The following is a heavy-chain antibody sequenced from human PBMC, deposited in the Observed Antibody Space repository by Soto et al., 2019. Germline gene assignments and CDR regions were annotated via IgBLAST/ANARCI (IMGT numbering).Heavy chain of an antibody. Sequence: GESLKISCKGSGYSFTSYWIGWVRQMPGKGLEWMGIIYPGDSDTRYSPSFQGQVTISADKSISTAYLQWSSLKASDTAVYYCARRNHQEAYSYYGMDVWGQGTTVTVSS. V-gene: IGHV5-51*01. D-gene: IGHD2-2*01. CDR3: ARRNHQEAYSYYGMDV. CDR2: IYPGDSDT. J-gene: IGHJ6*02. CDR1: GYSFTSYW.